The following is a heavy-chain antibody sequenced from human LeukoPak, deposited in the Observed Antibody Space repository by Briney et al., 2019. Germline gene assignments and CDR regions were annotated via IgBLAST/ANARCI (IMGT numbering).Heavy chain of an antibody. V-gene: IGHV3-74*01. CDR3: ARDRVNLDY. CDR2: INGDGSST. CDR1: GFTFSGYW. Sequence: PGGSLRLSCAASGFTFSGYWMHWVRQAPGKGLVWVSRINGDGSSTDYADSVKGRFTISRDNAKNTLYLQMNSLRAEDTAVCYCARDRVNLDYWGQGTLVTVSS. J-gene: IGHJ4*02. D-gene: IGHD1-14*01.